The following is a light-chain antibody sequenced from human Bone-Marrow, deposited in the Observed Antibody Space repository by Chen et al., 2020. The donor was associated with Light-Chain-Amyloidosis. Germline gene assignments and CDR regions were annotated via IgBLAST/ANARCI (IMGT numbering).Light chain of an antibody. J-gene: IGLJ3*02. CDR1: NIGSTS. Sequence: SYVLTQPPSVSVAPGQTDTIACGGNNIGSTSVHWYQQTPGQAPLLVVYDDRDRPSGIPERLSGSNSGNTATLTISRVEAGDEADYYCQVWDRSSDRPVFGGGTKLTVL. V-gene: IGLV3-21*02. CDR2: DDR. CDR3: QVWDRSSDRPV.